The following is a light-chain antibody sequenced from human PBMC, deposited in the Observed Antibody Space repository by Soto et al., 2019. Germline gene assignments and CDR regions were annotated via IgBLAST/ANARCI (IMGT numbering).Light chain of an antibody. Sequence: QSVLTQPASVSGSPGQSITISCTGTSSDVGNYNYVSWYQQHPGKAPKLMIYDVSNQPSGVSNRFSGSKSGNTASLTISGLQAEDEADYYCSSYTSSSTLVVFGGGTKVTVL. V-gene: IGLV2-14*01. CDR2: DVS. CDR3: SSYTSSSTLVV. CDR1: SSDVGNYNY. J-gene: IGLJ2*01.